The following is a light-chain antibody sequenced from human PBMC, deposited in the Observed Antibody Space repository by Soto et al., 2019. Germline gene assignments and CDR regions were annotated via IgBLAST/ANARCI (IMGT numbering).Light chain of an antibody. CDR1: SSDIASYKF. J-gene: IGLJ2*01. CDR3: SSYTTSHTLV. CDR2: EVN. V-gene: IGLV2-14*01. Sequence: QSALTQPASVSGSPGQSITISCTGTSSDIASYKFVSWFQHHPGKAPKLLIYEVNNRPSGISNRFSGSKSGNTASLTISGLQPEDEANYFCSSYTTSHTLVFGGGTKLTVL.